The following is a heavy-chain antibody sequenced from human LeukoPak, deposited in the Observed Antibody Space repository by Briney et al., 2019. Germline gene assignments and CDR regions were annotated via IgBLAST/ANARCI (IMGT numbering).Heavy chain of an antibody. V-gene: IGHV3-23*01. CDR3: APNYYGSGSHEYFQH. CDR1: GFTFSRYA. Sequence: PGGSLRLSCAASGFTFSRYAVSWVRQAPGKGLEWVSAISGSGGSAYYADSVKGRFTISRDNSKNTLYLQMNSLRAEDTAVYYCAPNYYGSGSHEYFQHWGQGTLVIVSS. J-gene: IGHJ1*01. CDR2: ISGSGGSA. D-gene: IGHD3-10*01.